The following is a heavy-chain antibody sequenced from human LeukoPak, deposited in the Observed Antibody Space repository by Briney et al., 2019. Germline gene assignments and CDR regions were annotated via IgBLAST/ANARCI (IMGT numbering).Heavy chain of an antibody. V-gene: IGHV4-39*07. J-gene: IGHJ5*02. Sequence: SETLSLTCTVSGGSISSSSYSWGWIRQPPGKGLEWIGSIYYSGSTYYNPSLKSRVTISVDTSKNQFSLKLSSVTAADTAVYYCARDGAWFDPWGQGTLVTVSS. CDR1: GGSISSSSYS. CDR2: IYYSGST. CDR3: ARDGAWFDP. D-gene: IGHD3-16*01.